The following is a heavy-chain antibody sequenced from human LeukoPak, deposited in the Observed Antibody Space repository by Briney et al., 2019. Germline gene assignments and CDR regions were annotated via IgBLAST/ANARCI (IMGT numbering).Heavy chain of an antibody. CDR1: GGSISSSSYY. J-gene: IGHJ6*02. D-gene: IGHD3/OR15-3a*01. V-gene: IGHV4-39*01. Sequence: SETLSLTCTVSGGSISSSSYYWGWIRQPPGKGLEWIGSIYYSGSTYYNPSLKSRVTIFVDTSKNQFSLKLSSVTAADTAVYYCARHVDLYYYGMDVWGQGTTVTVSS. CDR3: ARHVDLYYYGMDV. CDR2: IYYSGST.